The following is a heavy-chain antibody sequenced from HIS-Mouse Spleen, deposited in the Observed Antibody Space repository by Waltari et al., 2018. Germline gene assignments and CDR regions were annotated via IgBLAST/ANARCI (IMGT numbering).Heavy chain of an antibody. Sequence: QVQLVQYGAEVKKPGASVKVSCKASGYTFTGDYMHRVRQAPGQGLEWMGWINPNSGGTNYAQKFQGRVTMTRDTSISTAYMELSRLRSDDTAVYYCARVYKQWRHAFGYWGQGTLVTVSS. J-gene: IGHJ4*02. CDR3: ARVYKQWRHAFGY. V-gene: IGHV1-2*02. CDR1: GYTFTGDY. CDR2: INPNSGGT. D-gene: IGHD3-16*01.